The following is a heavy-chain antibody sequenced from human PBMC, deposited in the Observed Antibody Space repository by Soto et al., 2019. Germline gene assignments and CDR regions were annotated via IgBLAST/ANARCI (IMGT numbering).Heavy chain of an antibody. J-gene: IGHJ5*02. V-gene: IGHV1-18*01. CDR1: GGTFSSYA. Sequence: ASVKVSCKASGGTFSSYAISWVRQAPGQGLEWMGWISAYNGNTNYAQKLQGRVTMTTDTSTSTAYMELRSLRAEDTALYYCAKDTVGSGWYPHPASWGQGTLVTSPQ. CDR2: ISAYNGNT. CDR3: AKDTVGSGWYPHPAS. D-gene: IGHD6-19*01.